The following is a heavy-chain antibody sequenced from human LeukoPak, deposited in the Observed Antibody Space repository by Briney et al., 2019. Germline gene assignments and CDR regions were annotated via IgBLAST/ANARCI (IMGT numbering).Heavy chain of an antibody. V-gene: IGHV1-2*02. D-gene: IGHD5-24*01. CDR1: GYTFTGFY. J-gene: IGHJ4*02. Sequence: GASVKVSCKASGYTFTGFYMHWLRQAPGQGLQWMGWVNPKNGDTTYAQKFQGRVTMTRDTSISAAYMELRSLRSDHTAVYYCARDGGEIWGQGTLVTVSS. CDR3: ARDGGEI. CDR2: VNPKNGDT.